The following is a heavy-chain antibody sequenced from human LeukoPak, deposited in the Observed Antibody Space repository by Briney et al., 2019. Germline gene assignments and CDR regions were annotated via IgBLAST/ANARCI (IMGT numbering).Heavy chain of an antibody. Sequence: ASVKVSCKASGYTFTSHGISWVRQAPGQGLEWMGWISAYNGNTNYAQKLQGRVTMTTDTSTSTAYMELRSLRSDDTAVYYCARVIDCSSTSCPEYYYYYYIDDWGKGTTVTVSS. CDR2: ISAYNGNT. V-gene: IGHV1-18*01. D-gene: IGHD2-2*01. J-gene: IGHJ6*03. CDR3: ARVIDCSSTSCPEYYYYYYIDD. CDR1: GYTFTSHG.